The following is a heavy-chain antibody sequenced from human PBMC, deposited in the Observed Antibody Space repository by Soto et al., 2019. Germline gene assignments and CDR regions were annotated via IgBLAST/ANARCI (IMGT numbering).Heavy chain of an antibody. D-gene: IGHD3-3*01. CDR2: ISWNVGSI. CDR1: GFTFDDYA. Sequence: EVQPVESGGGLVQPGRSLRLSCAASGFTFDDYAMHWVRQAPGKGLEWVSGISWNVGSIAYADSVKGRFTISRDNAKNSLYLQMNSLRAEDTALYYCAKGVAGWYYFDYWGQGTLVTVSS. J-gene: IGHJ4*02. CDR3: AKGVAGWYYFDY. V-gene: IGHV3-9*01.